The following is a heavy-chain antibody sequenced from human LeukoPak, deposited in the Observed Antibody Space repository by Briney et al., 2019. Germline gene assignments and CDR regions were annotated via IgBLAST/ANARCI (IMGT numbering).Heavy chain of an antibody. J-gene: IGHJ6*03. D-gene: IGHD5-18*01. Sequence: PSETLSLTCSVPAGSISNYYWSWIRQPAGKGLEWIGRLYSSGRTSYNPSLESRVTMSVDTSKNQFSLRLSSVTAADTAVYYCARGRYSYGYLRCYYYMDVWGKGTTVTVSS. V-gene: IGHV4-4*07. CDR3: ARGRYSYGYLRCYYYMDV. CDR2: LYSSGRT. CDR1: AGSISNYY.